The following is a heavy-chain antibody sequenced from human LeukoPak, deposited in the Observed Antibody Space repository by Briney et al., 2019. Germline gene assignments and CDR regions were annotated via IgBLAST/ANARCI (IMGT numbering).Heavy chain of an antibody. CDR2: INAGNGNT. V-gene: IGHV1-3*01. D-gene: IGHD6-19*01. J-gene: IGHJ6*02. CDR1: GYTFTSYA. CDR3: AREGEWLVRYYYYYGMDV. Sequence: GASVKVSCKASGYTFTSYAMHWVRQAPGQRLEWMGWINAGNGNTKYSQKFQGRVTITRDTSASTAYMELSSLRPEDTAVYYCAREGEWLVRYYYYYGMDVWGQGTTVTVSS.